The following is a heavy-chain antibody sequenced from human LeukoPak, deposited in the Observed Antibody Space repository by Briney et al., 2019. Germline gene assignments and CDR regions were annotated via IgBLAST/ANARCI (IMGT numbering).Heavy chain of an antibody. D-gene: IGHD3-22*01. J-gene: IGHJ5*02. CDR2: INPNSGGT. CDR1: GYTFTGYY. Sequence: EASVKVSCKASGYTFTGYYIHWVRHAPGQELEWMVWINPNSGGTNYAQKFQGRVIMTRDTSISAAYMELSRLGTDDTAVYYCARVRDYYDAGATLDPWGQGTLVTVSS. CDR3: ARVRDYYDAGATLDP. V-gene: IGHV1-2*02.